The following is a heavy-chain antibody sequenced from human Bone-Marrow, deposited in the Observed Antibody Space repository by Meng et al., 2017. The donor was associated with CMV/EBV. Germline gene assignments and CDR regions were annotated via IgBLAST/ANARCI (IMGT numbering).Heavy chain of an antibody. CDR2: IKPNGGST. V-gene: IGHV1-46*01. D-gene: IGHD3-3*01. Sequence: SVKVSCKASGGTFSSYAISWVRQAPGQGLEWMGIIKPNGGSTKCAEKFLGRITMTSDTSTGTVYMEMSSLRSEDTAVYYCATSAYDFWHGVYSGVVDYNGMDVWGQGTTVTVSS. CDR1: GGTFSSYA. CDR3: ATSAYDFWHGVYSGVVDYNGMDV. J-gene: IGHJ6*02.